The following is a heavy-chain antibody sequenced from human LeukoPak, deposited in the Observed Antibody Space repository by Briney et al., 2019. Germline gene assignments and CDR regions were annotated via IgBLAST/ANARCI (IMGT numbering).Heavy chain of an antibody. J-gene: IGHJ4*02. V-gene: IGHV5-51*01. CDR1: GYSFISYG. CDR2: IYPGGSET. CDR3: ARASRDGYNQNFDH. D-gene: IGHD5-24*01. Sequence: GESLKISCKGLGYSFISYGNAWVRQRPGKGLEWMGIIYPGGSETRYDPSFQGQVTISADSSTSTAYLQWSSRRASDPAMYYCARASRDGYNQNFDHWGQGTLVTVSS.